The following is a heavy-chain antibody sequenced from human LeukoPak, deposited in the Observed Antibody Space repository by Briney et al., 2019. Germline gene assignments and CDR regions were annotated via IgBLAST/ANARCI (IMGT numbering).Heavy chain of an antibody. CDR2: ISYDGSEK. CDR1: GYTFTGYY. CDR3: ARVFRQQLVYYYYMDV. V-gene: IGHV3-33*05. D-gene: IGHD6-13*01. Sequence: SCKASGYTFTGYYMHWVRQAPGKGLEWVAVISYDGSEKSYVDSVKGRFTISRDNAKNSLYLQMNSLRAEDTAVYYCARVFRQQLVYYYYMDVWGKGTTVTISS. J-gene: IGHJ6*03.